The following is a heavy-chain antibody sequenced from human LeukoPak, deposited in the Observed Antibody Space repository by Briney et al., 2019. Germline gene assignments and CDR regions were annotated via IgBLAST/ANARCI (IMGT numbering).Heavy chain of an antibody. V-gene: IGHV1-2*02. CDR1: GYTFSVYY. J-gene: IGHJ5*02. CDR2: INPNTGGT. Sequence: GASVKVSFKASGYTFSVYYIHWVRQAPGQGLEWMGWINPNTGGTKYAQRFQDRVTITRDTAISTAYMEVSRLRYDDTAVYYCARPLRVTMIRGAAFRASSDFDPWGQGTLVTVSS. D-gene: IGHD3-10*01. CDR3: ARPLRVTMIRGAAFRASSDFDP.